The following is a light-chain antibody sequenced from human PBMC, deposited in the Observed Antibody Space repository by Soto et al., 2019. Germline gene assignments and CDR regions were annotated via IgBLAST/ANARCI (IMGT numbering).Light chain of an antibody. Sequence: QSVLTQPASVSGSPGQSITISCTGTNTDIGYYNYVSWYQQHPGKAPKLMIYEVSNRPSGVSNRFSGSKSGNTASLTISGLQAEDEADYYCSSYTTSSTLIFGGGTKLTVL. CDR3: SSYTTSSTLI. J-gene: IGLJ2*01. V-gene: IGLV2-14*01. CDR2: EVS. CDR1: NTDIGYYNY.